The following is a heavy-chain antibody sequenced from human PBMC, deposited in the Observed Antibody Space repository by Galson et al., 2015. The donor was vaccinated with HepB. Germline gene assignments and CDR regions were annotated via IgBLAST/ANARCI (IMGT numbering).Heavy chain of an antibody. CDR3: ARDERYTYGE. D-gene: IGHD5-18*01. V-gene: IGHV3-74*01. Sequence: SLRLSCAGSGFIFSGFWMHWVRQIPGKGLVWVARINGDASRIDYADFGKGRFTISRDNVRNILYLQMESLRAEDTAVYYCARDERYTYGEWGQGTLVTVSS. CDR1: GFIFSGFW. CDR2: INGDASRI. J-gene: IGHJ4*02.